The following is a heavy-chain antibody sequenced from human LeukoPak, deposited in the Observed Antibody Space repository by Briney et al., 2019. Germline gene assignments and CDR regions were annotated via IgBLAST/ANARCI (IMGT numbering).Heavy chain of an antibody. CDR3: ARVKGSGYRNSIDY. V-gene: IGHV3-20*04. Sequence: GGSLRLSCAASGFTFDDYAMNWVRQAPGKGLERVSGINWNGGSTYYRDSVKGRFTISRDNAKNSLYLQMNSLRAEDTALYYCARVKGSGYRNSIDYWGQGTLVTVSS. D-gene: IGHD3-3*01. J-gene: IGHJ4*02. CDR1: GFTFDDYA. CDR2: INWNGGST.